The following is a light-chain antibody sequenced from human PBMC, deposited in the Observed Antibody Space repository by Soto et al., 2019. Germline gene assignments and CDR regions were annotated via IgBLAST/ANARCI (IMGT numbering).Light chain of an antibody. CDR3: QQSSTTPYT. V-gene: IGKV1-39*01. Sequence: DSQMTQSPSSQSASVGDRVTITCRASQSIRTYLNWYQQKPGKAPKXXIYGASSLQSGVPSRFSGSGSATDSTLTISSRQPEDFATYYCQQSSTTPYTFGQGTKVDIK. CDR1: QSIRTY. J-gene: IGKJ2*01. CDR2: GAS.